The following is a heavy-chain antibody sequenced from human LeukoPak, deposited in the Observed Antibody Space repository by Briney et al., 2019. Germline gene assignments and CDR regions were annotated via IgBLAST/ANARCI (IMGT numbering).Heavy chain of an antibody. CDR1: GFTFSTYE. D-gene: IGHD3-10*02. CDR3: AELGITMIGGV. V-gene: IGHV3-48*03. J-gene: IGHJ6*04. CDR2: IDSNSRTI. Sequence: GGSLRLSCAASGFTFSTYEMDWVRQAPGKGLEWISYIDSNSRTIHYADSVRGRFTISRDNAKNSLYLQMNSLRAEDTAVYYCAELGITMIGGVWGKGTTATISS.